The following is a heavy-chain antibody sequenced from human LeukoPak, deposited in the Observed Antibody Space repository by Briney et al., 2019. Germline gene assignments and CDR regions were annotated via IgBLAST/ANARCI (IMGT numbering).Heavy chain of an antibody. CDR1: GLTFSRYA. Sequence: PGGSLRLSCAASGLTFSRYAMHWVRQAPGKGLVWVSRINSDGSSASYADSVKGRFTISRDNAKNTMYLQMNSLRAEDTAVYHCARTNWGAFDIWGQGTMVTVSS. V-gene: IGHV3-74*01. J-gene: IGHJ3*02. CDR2: INSDGSSA. D-gene: IGHD7-27*01. CDR3: ARTNWGAFDI.